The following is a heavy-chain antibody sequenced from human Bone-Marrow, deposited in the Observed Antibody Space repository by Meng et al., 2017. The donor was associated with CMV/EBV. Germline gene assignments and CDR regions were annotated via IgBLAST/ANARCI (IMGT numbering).Heavy chain of an antibody. CDR1: GYTFTGYY. CDR3: ARERVVPAAITYYYYGMDV. CDR2: INPNSGGT. V-gene: IGHV1-2*02. Sequence: ASVKVSCKASGYTFTGYYMHWVRQAPGQGLEWMGWINPNSGGTNYAQKFRGRVTMTRDTSISTAYMELSRLRSDDTAVYYCARERVVPAAITYYYYGMDVWGQGTTVTVSS. D-gene: IGHD2-2*02. J-gene: IGHJ6*02.